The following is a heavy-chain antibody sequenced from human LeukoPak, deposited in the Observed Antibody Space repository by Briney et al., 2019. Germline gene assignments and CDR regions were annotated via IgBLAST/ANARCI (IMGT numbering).Heavy chain of an antibody. V-gene: IGHV1-2*02. D-gene: IGHD4-17*01. CDR2: INPNSGGT. Sequence: ASVKVSCKASGYPFTGYYIHWVRQAPGQGLAWMGWINPNSGGTNYAQKFQGRVTMTSDTSITTAYMDLSRLTSDDTAVYYCAREISDYASAYWGQGTLVTVSS. J-gene: IGHJ4*02. CDR3: AREISDYASAY. CDR1: GYPFTGYY.